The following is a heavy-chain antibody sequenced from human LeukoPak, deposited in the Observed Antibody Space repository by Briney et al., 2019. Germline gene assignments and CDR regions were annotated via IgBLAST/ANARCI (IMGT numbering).Heavy chain of an antibody. CDR2: IRYDGSNK. CDR3: AKTSPAAIFPGDY. Sequence: QPGGPLRLSCAASGFTFSSYGMHWVRQAPGKGLEWVAFIRYDGSNKYYADSVKGRFTISRDNSKNTLYLQMNSLRAEDTAVYYCAKTSPAAIFPGDYWGQGTLVTVSS. D-gene: IGHD2-2*01. CDR1: GFTFSSYG. J-gene: IGHJ4*02. V-gene: IGHV3-30*02.